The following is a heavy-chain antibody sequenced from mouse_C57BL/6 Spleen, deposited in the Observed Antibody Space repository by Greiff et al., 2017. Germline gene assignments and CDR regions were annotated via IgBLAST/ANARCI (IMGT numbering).Heavy chain of an antibody. V-gene: IGHV1-54*01. D-gene: IGHD1-1*01. CDR3: AREEDYYGSFDY. CDR1: GYAFTNYL. Sequence: VQLQQSGAELVRPGTSVKVSCKASGYAFTNYLIEWVKQRPGQGLEWIGVINPGSGGTNYNEKFKGKATLTADKSSSTAYMQLSSLTSEDSAVYFCAREEDYYGSFDYWGQGTTLTVSS. CDR2: INPGSGGT. J-gene: IGHJ2*01.